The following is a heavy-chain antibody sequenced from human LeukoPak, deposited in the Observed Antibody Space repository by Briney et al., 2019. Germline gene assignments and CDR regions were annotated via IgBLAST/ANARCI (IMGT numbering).Heavy chain of an antibody. J-gene: IGHJ4*02. CDR1: EFSVGSNY. D-gene: IGHD5-18*01. CDR3: ARPRRGYTYGFFDY. CDR2: ISYNGTYI. Sequence: PGGSLRLSCAASEFSVGSNYMIWIRQAPGKGLEWVSYISYNGTYIYYADSVKGRFTISRDNAKNSLYLQMNSLRADDTAVYYCARPRRGYTYGFFDYWGQGTPVSVSS. V-gene: IGHV3-11*04.